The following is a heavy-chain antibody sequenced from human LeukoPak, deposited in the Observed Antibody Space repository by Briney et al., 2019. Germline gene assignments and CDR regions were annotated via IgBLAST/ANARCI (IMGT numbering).Heavy chain of an antibody. V-gene: IGHV3-11*04. CDR2: ISGSGADI. CDR3: ARTARHLDY. Sequence: GGSLRLSCEASGFTFSDPYMSWIRQAPGKGLECLSYISGSGADINYADSVRGRFTISRDDAKNLLYLQMNDLRVVDTAVYYCARTARHLDYWGQGTLVTVSS. CDR1: GFTFSDPY. D-gene: IGHD5-18*01. J-gene: IGHJ4*02.